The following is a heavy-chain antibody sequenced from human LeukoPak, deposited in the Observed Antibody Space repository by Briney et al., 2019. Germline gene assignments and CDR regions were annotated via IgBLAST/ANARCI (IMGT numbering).Heavy chain of an antibody. CDR3: ARAPALVYGMDV. J-gene: IGHJ6*04. V-gene: IGHV3-30*04. D-gene: IGHD2-8*02. CDR2: ISYDGSNK. CDR1: GFTFSSYA. Sequence: GGSLRLSCAASGFTFSSYAMHWVRQAPGKGLEWVAVISYDGSNKYYADSVKGRFTISRDNSKNTLYLQMNSLRAEDTAVYYCARAPALVYGMDVWGKGTTVTISS.